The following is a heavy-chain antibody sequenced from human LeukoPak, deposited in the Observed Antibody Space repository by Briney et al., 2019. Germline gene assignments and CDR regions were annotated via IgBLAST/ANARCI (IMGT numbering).Heavy chain of an antibody. J-gene: IGHJ4*02. V-gene: IGHV3-23*01. CDR3: ARESESSGWYDY. Sequence: PGGSLRLSCAASGFSFSTSTMSWVRQAPGKGLEWVSSISGSGFTTYYADSVKGRFTISRDNSKNSLYLQMNSLRSDDTALYYCARESESSGWYDYWGQGTLVTVSS. CDR1: GFSFSTST. CDR2: ISGSGFTT. D-gene: IGHD6-19*01.